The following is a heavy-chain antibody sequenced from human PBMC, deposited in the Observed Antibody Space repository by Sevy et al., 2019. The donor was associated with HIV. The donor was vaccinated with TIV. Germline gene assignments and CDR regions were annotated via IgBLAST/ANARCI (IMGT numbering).Heavy chain of an antibody. CDR2: IYSGGST. V-gene: IGHV3-53*01. D-gene: IGHD1-26*01. Sequence: GGSLRLSCAASGFTVSSNYMSWVRQAPGKGLEWVSVIYSGGSTYYADSVKGRFNISRDNSKNTLYLQMNSLRAEDTAVYYCGRAEGSIVGAHDAFDIWGQGTMVTVSS. CDR3: GRAEGSIVGAHDAFDI. J-gene: IGHJ3*02. CDR1: GFTVSSNY.